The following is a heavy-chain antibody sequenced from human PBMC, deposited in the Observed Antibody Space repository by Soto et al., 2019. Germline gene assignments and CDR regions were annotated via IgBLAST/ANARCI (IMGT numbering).Heavy chain of an antibody. V-gene: IGHV3-9*01. CDR3: TKDTHSPSGYFEGFDV. Sequence: DAQLVESGGGLVQPGKSLRISCVASGFTFDDHTMHWVRQAPGRGLEWVSCIRWNSGIIGYADSVKGRFTISRDNAKNSLYLRMDSLRPEDTAVYYCTKDTHSPSGYFEGFDVWGQGTKVTVSS. J-gene: IGHJ3*01. CDR1: GFTFDDHT. CDR2: IRWNSGII. D-gene: IGHD3-22*01.